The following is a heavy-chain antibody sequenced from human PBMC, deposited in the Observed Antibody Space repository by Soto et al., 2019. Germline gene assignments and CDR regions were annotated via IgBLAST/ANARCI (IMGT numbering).Heavy chain of an antibody. D-gene: IGHD6-13*01. CDR1: GVSMSTSDSY. J-gene: IGHJ5*02. CDR2: IFYSGNT. Sequence: SETLSLTCTVSGVSMSTSDSYWGWIRQSPGKGLEWIGNIFYSGNTYYNPSPSLKSRVTISVDTSQNQFSLKLTSVTAADTAVYFCANFPPPSRYSSNWYANWFDPWGPGTWVTVST. V-gene: IGHV4-39*01. CDR3: ANFPPPSRYSSNWYANWFDP.